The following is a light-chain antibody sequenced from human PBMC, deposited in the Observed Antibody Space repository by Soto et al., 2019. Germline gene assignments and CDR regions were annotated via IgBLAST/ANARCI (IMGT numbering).Light chain of an antibody. CDR2: GAS. J-gene: IGKJ1*01. CDR3: QQYNNWPPWT. V-gene: IGKV3-15*01. CDR1: QSVSSN. Sequence: EIVLTQSPATLSLSPGERATLSCRASQSVSSNLAWYQQRPGQAPRLIIYGASTRATGIPARFSGSGSGTEFTLTISSLQSEDFAVYYCQQYNNWPPWTFGQGTKVDI.